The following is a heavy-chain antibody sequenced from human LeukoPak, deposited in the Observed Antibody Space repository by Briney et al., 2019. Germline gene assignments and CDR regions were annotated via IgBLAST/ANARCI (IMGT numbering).Heavy chain of an antibody. CDR3: AKLLQWLEY. V-gene: IGHV3-23*01. D-gene: IGHD6-19*01. Sequence: GGSLRLSCAASGVSFSSYAMSWVRQAQGKGLEWVSAISGSGGSTYYADSVKGRFTISRDNSKNTLYLQMNSLRAEDTAVYYCAKLLQWLEYWGQGTLVTVSS. J-gene: IGHJ4*02. CDR1: GVSFSSYA. CDR2: ISGSGGST.